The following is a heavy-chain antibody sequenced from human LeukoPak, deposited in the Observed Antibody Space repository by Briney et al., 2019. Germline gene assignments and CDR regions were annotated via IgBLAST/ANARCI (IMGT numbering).Heavy chain of an antibody. Sequence: GGSLRLSCAASGFSFSKYWMHCVRQAPGKGLVWVSRIKSDGSSTGYADSVKGRFTISRDNAKNTLYLQMNSLRAEDTAVYYCARNLRISTTEVDYWGQGTLVTVSS. CDR2: IKSDGSST. J-gene: IGHJ4*02. CDR3: ARNLRISTTEVDY. V-gene: IGHV3-74*01. D-gene: IGHD2-2*01. CDR1: GFSFSKYW.